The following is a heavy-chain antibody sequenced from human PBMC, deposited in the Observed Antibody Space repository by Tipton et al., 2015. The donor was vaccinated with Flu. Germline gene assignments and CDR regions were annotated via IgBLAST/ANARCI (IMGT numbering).Heavy chain of an antibody. Sequence: TLSLTCTVSGGSISSYYWSWIRQPPGKGLEWIGYIYYSGSTNYNPSLKSRVTISVDTSKNQFSLKLSSVTAADTAVYYCARHAARRVAAPSFDYWGQGTLVTVSS. CDR1: GGSISSYY. V-gene: IGHV4-59*08. CDR2: IYYSGST. CDR3: ARHAARRVAAPSFDY. D-gene: IGHD6-6*01. J-gene: IGHJ4*02.